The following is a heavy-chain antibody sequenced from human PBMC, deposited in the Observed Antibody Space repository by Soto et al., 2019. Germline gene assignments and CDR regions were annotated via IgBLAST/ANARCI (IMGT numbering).Heavy chain of an antibody. CDR2: IIPIFGTA. Sequence: QVQLVQSGAEVKKPGSSVKVSCKASGGTFSSYAISWVRQAPGQGLEWMGGIIPIFGTANYAQKFQGRVTIPADKSTSTAYMELSSLRSEDTAVYYCARSTRGYCSGGSCYSLGDYWGQGTLVTVSS. V-gene: IGHV1-69*06. J-gene: IGHJ4*02. CDR3: ARSTRGYCSGGSCYSLGDY. CDR1: GGTFSSYA. D-gene: IGHD2-15*01.